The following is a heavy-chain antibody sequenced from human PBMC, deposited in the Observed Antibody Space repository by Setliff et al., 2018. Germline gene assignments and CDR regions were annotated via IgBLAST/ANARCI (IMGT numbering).Heavy chain of an antibody. D-gene: IGHD3-3*01. CDR1: GYAFTTYY. CDR3: ARENMAKNFWGEHSDY. Sequence: GASVKVSCKASGYAFTTYYMHWVRQAPGQGLGWIGVINPSDGSTTYAQKFQGRVTMTRDTSTNTVYMQLSSLRSEDTAVYYCARENMAKNFWGEHSDYWGQGTLVTVSS. V-gene: IGHV1-46*01. CDR2: INPSDGST. J-gene: IGHJ4*02.